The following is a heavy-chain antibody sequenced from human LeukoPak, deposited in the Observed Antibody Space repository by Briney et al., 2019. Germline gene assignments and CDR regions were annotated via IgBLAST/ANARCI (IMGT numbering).Heavy chain of an antibody. Sequence: GGSLRLSCAASGFIFSHYGLHWVRQAPGKGLEWVAVIWSDGSNTFYAGSAKGRFTISRDNSQNTLFLQMNSLRADDTAMYYCARDAQRGFDYSNSLQYWGHGTLVTVSS. J-gene: IGHJ4*01. CDR1: GFIFSHYG. CDR2: IWSDGSNT. D-gene: IGHD4-11*01. V-gene: IGHV3-33*02. CDR3: ARDAQRGFDYSNSLQY.